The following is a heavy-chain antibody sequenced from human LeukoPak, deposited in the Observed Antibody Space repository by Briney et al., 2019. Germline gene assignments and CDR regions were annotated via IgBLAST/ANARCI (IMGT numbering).Heavy chain of an antibody. V-gene: IGHV4-34*01. D-gene: IGHD3-22*01. CDR1: GGSFSGYY. J-gene: IGHJ4*02. CDR3: ARHGGDFYDSSGHDY. CDR2: IYYSGST. Sequence: PSETLSLTCADDGGSFSGYYWSWIRQPPGKGLEWIGSIYYSGSTYYNPSLKSRVTISVDTSKNQFSLKLNSVTAADTAVYYCARHGGDFYDSSGHDYWGQGTLVTVSS.